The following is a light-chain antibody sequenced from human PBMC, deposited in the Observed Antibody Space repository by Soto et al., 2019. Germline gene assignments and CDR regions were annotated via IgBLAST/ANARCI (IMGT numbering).Light chain of an antibody. Sequence: EIVLTQSPGTLSLSPGERATLSCRASQSVDSNYLVWYQQKPGQAPRLLIYAASSRATGIPDRFSGSGSGTDFTLTISRLEPEDFGLYYCQQYGSSLWTFGQGTKVDIK. J-gene: IGKJ1*01. CDR3: QQYGSSLWT. V-gene: IGKV3-20*01. CDR2: AAS. CDR1: QSVDSNY.